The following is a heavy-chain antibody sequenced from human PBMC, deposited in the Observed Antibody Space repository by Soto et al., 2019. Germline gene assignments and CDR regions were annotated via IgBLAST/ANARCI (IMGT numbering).Heavy chain of an antibody. V-gene: IGHV5-51*01. J-gene: IGHJ4*02. CDR2: VYPIDSYF. CDR3: TKRDNRPFHL. CDR1: GYLFSSSC. Sequence: GDSLNISCQFTGYLFSSSCIFCVRQKPGKVLEWLLNVYPIDSYFRYIPSFEGHVTISADNSINTAYFQLLNLKDSDTSIYYCTKRDNRPFHLWDQRTRVTVSS.